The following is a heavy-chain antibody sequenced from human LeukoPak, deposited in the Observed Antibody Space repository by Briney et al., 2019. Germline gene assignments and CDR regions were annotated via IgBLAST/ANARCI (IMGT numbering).Heavy chain of an antibody. CDR3: ARTHCTNGVCRLDY. V-gene: IGHV4-34*01. CDR2: INHSGST. J-gene: IGHJ4*02. D-gene: IGHD2-8*01. CDR1: GGSFSGYY. Sequence: SETLSLTCAVYGGSFSGYYWSWIRQPPGKGLEWIGEINHSGSTNYNPSLKSRVTISVDTSKNQFSLKLSSVTAADTAVYYCARTHCTNGVCRLDYWGQGTPVTVSS.